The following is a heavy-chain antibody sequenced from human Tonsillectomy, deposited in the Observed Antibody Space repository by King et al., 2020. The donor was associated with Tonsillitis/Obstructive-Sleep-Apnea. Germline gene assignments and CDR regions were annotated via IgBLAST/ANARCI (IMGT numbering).Heavy chain of an antibody. Sequence: VQLVESGGGLVQPGRSLRLSCAASGFTFDDYAMHWVRQAPGKGLEWVPGISWNSGSIGYADSLKGRFTIARDNAKNSLYLQMNSLTAEDTALYYCAKDLNSLDSSGTLDYWGQGTLVTVSS. CDR3: AKDLNSLDSSGTLDY. J-gene: IGHJ4*02. CDR1: GFTFDDYA. V-gene: IGHV3-9*01. D-gene: IGHD3-22*01. CDR2: ISWNSGSI.